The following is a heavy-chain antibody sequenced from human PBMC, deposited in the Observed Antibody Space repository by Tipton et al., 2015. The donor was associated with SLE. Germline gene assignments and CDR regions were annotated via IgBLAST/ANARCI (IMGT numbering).Heavy chain of an antibody. CDR1: GDSIGGSRYW. Sequence: TLSLTCTVSGDSIGGSRYWWVWIRQPPGKGLEWVGRIYYSGRPSYKPSLKSRVTILLDTPKNQFSLNRSSVTAADTAMYYCARGSLGVVAASDYWGQGTLVTVSS. J-gene: IGHJ4*02. CDR3: ARGSLGVVAASDY. V-gene: IGHV4-39*07. CDR2: IYYSGRP. D-gene: IGHD2-15*01.